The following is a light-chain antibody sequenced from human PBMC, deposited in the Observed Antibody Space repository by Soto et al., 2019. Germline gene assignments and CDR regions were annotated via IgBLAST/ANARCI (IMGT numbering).Light chain of an antibody. CDR1: QSVTSNY. J-gene: IGKJ5*01. Sequence: EIVLTQSPGTLSSSPGERATLSYRAIQSVTSNYLAWYQQKRGQAPRLLIYDASNRATGIPARFSGSGSGTDFTLNISSLEPEDFAVYYCQQRNNWPAISFGQGTRLEIK. CDR2: DAS. V-gene: IGKV3-11*01. CDR3: QQRNNWPAIS.